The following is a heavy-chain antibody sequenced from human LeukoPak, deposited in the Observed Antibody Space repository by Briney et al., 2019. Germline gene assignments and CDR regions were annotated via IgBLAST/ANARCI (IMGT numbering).Heavy chain of an antibody. V-gene: IGHV3-23*01. J-gene: IGHJ4*02. CDR2: ISGSGGST. CDR3: AKREKYYDSSGYSLDY. D-gene: IGHD3-22*01. CDR1: GFTFSSYG. Sequence: GGTLRLSCAASGFTFSSYGMSWVRQAPGKGLEWVSAISGSGGSTYYADSVKGRFTISRDNSKNTLYLQMNSLGAEDTAVYYCAKREKYYDSSGYSLDYWGQGTLVTVSS.